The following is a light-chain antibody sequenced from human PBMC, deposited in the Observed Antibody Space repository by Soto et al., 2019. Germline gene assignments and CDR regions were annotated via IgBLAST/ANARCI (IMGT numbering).Light chain of an antibody. CDR2: GAS. CDR1: QSVSSSY. Sequence: EIVLTQSPGTLSLSPGERATLSCRASQSVSSSYLAWYQQKPGQAPRLLIYGASCRATVIPDRFSGSGSGTDFTLTISRLQHEFFAVYYCQQYGSFYTFGQGTKLEIK. V-gene: IGKV3-20*01. J-gene: IGKJ2*01. CDR3: QQYGSFYT.